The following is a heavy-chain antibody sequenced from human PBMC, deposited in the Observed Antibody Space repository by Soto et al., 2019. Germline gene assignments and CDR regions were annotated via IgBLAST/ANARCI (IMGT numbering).Heavy chain of an antibody. V-gene: IGHV1-18*01. CDR3: ASVKYSPPSYYYYGMDV. J-gene: IGHJ6*02. D-gene: IGHD5-18*01. Sequence: QVQLVQSGAEVKKPGASVKVSCKASGYTFTSYGISWVRQAPGQGLEWMGWISAYNGNTNYAQKPQGRVTMTTDTSTSTAYMELRSLRSDDTAVYYCASVKYSPPSYYYYGMDVWGQGTTVTVSS. CDR2: ISAYNGNT. CDR1: GYTFTSYG.